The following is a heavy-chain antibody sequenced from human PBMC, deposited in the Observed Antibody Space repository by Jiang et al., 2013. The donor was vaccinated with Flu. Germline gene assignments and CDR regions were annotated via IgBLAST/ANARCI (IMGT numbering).Heavy chain of an antibody. CDR2: INTNTGNP. CDR1: GYTFTRYA. D-gene: IGHD1-26*01. Sequence: QSGSELKKPGASVKVSCKASGYTFTRYAINWLRQAPGQGLEWMGWINTNTGNPTYAQGFTGRFVFSLDTSVSTAYLQISSLKADDTAVYYCARDLTAIVVAAYYYGMDVWGQGTTVTVSS. V-gene: IGHV7-4-1*02. CDR3: ARDLTAIVVAAYYYGMDV. J-gene: IGHJ6*02.